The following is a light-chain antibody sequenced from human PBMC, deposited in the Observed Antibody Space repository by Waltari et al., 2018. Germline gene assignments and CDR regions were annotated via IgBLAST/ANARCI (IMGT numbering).Light chain of an antibody. Sequence: IVMTQSPATPSVSPGEGATLSCRVSQSVSSNLAWYQQKPGQAPRLLIYGASTRATGLPVRFSGSGSGTEFTLTISSLQSEDFAVYYCQQYNNWPPLFGQGTKVEIK. J-gene: IGKJ1*01. CDR2: GAS. CDR1: QSVSSN. V-gene: IGKV3-15*01. CDR3: QQYNNWPPL.